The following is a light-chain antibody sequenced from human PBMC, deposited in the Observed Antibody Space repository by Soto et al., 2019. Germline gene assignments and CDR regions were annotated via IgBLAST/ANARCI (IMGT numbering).Light chain of an antibody. CDR2: SNN. CDR3: ATWDDSPNGPV. J-gene: IGLJ2*01. V-gene: IGLV1-44*01. Sequence: QSVLTQPPSASGTPGQRATISCSGSSSNIGSNTVNWYQHLPGTAPKLLIYSNNQRPSGVPDRFSGSKSGTSASLAISGLQSEDEADYYCATWDDSPNGPVFGGGTKVTVL. CDR1: SSNIGSNT.